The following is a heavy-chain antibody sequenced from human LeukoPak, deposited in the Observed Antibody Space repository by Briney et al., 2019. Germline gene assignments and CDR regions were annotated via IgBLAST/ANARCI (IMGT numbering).Heavy chain of an antibody. D-gene: IGHD2-15*01. J-gene: IGHJ4*02. CDR3: ARARVVAAIPTSFDY. V-gene: IGHV5-51*01. CDR2: IYPGDSGT. Sequence: GESLKISCKGSGYSFTSYWIGWVRQMPGKGLEWMGIIYPGDSGTRYSPSFQGQVTISADKSISTAYLQWSSLKASDAAMYYCARARVVAAIPTSFDYWGQGTLVTVSS. CDR1: GYSFTSYW.